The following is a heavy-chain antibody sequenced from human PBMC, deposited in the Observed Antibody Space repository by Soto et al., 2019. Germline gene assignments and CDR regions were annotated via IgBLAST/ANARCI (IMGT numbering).Heavy chain of an antibody. CDR3: ARLTIGRLDY. Sequence: SETLSLTCTVSGGSISSYYWSWIRQPPGKGLEWIGYVYYSGSTNYNPSLRSRVTISVDTSKNQFSLKLSSVTAADTAVYYCARLTIGRLDYWGQGTLVTVSS. V-gene: IGHV4-59*08. CDR1: GGSISSYY. CDR2: VYYSGST. J-gene: IGHJ4*02.